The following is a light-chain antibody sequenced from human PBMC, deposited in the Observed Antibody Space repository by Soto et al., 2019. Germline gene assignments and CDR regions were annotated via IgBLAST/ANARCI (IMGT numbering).Light chain of an antibody. J-gene: IGLJ1*01. CDR1: SPNIGGNS. Sequence: SLLTRPPSVSAAPGQKVTISCYGSSPNIGGNSVSWYQQLPGTAPKLLIYDHNKRPSGIPDRFSGSKSGTSATLGITGFQTGDEADYYCGSWDSSLSAYVFGTGTKVTVL. CDR2: DHN. CDR3: GSWDSSLSAYV. V-gene: IGLV1-51*01.